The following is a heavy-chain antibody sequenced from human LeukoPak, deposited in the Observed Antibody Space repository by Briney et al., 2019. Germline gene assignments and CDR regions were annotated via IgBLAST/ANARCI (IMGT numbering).Heavy chain of an antibody. J-gene: IGHJ4*02. D-gene: IGHD5-12*01. V-gene: IGHV3-23*01. CDR2: LFTGGGRT. Sequence: PGGSLRLSCAAFGFTFNNYLMSWVRQAPGKGLEWVSVLFTGGGRTLYADSVKGRFSISRGNSKNTLYLQMNSLRAEDTAVYYCAKSVGRATFYFDYWGQGTLVTVSS. CDR3: AKSVGRATFYFDY. CDR1: GFTFNNYL.